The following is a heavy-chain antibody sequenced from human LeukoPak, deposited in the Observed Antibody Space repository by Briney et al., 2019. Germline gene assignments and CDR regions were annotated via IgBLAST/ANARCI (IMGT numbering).Heavy chain of an antibody. V-gene: IGHV1-69*05. Sequence: SVKVSCKASGGTFSSYAISWVRQAPGQGLEWMGGIIPIFGTANYAQKFQGRVTITTDESTSTAYMELRSLRSEDTAVYYCAREFQNRGYYDSSGPAYWGQGTLVTVSS. CDR3: AREFQNRGYYDSSGPAY. J-gene: IGHJ4*02. CDR2: IIPIFGTA. CDR1: GGTFSSYA. D-gene: IGHD3-22*01.